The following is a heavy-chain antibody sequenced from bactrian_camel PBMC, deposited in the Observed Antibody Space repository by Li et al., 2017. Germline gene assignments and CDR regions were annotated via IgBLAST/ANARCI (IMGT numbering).Heavy chain of an antibody. CDR3: ATGVYCAHELSPDEYDV. J-gene: IGHJ4*01. D-gene: IGHD3*01. CDR2: IMYDGRT. Sequence: VQLVESGGGSVQDGGSLRLSCVVSGSTLNTCMAWFRQAPGKEREGVAGIMYDGRTRYADSVKGRFTVSRDNRDFTLYLQMNNLKFEDAAMYYCATGVYCAHELSPDEYDVWGQGTQVTVS. CDR1: GSTLNTC. V-gene: IGHV3S57*01.